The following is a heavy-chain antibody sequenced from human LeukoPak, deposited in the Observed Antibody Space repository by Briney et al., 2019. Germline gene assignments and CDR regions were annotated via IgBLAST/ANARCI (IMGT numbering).Heavy chain of an antibody. CDR2: ITWNSGSI. CDR3: AKSRSGGNYGDFDY. CDR1: GFTFDDYA. Sequence: GGSLRLSCAASGFTFDDYAMHWVRQAPGKGLEWVSGITWNSGSIDYADSVKGRFTISRDNAKNSLYLQMNSLRAEDTALHYCAKSRSGGNYGDFDYWGQGTLVTVSS. J-gene: IGHJ4*02. V-gene: IGHV3-9*01. D-gene: IGHD1-7*01.